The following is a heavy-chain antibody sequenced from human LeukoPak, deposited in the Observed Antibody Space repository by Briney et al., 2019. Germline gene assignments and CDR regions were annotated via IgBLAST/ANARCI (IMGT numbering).Heavy chain of an antibody. J-gene: IGHJ3*02. CDR1: GFTFSSYW. CDR3: ASLGDGYYPGAFDI. Sequence: GGSLRLSCAASGFTFSSYWMSWVRQAPGKGLEWVANIKQDGSEKYYVDSVKGRFAISRDNAKNSLYLQMSSLRAEDTAVYYCASLGDGYYPGAFDIWGQGTMVTVSS. D-gene: IGHD3-22*01. V-gene: IGHV3-7*01. CDR2: IKQDGSEK.